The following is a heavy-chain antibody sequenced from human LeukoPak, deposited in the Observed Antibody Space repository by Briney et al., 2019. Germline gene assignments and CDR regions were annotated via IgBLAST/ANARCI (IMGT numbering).Heavy chain of an antibody. Sequence: SETLSLTCTLAGGTISSYYRSWIRQPPGKGLEWIGYIYNSGSTNYNPSLKSRVTISTDTSKNQISLKLSSVTAADTAVYYCARPNQGDYAFDIWGQGTMVNVSS. D-gene: IGHD2-21*02. J-gene: IGHJ3*02. CDR3: ARPNQGDYAFDI. CDR2: IYNSGST. CDR1: GGTISSYY. V-gene: IGHV4-59*08.